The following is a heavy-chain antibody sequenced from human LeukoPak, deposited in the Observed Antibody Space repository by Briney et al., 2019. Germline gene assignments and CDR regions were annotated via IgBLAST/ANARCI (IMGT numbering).Heavy chain of an antibody. CDR2: IFTSGRT. J-gene: IGHJ5*02. Sequence: SETLSLTCTVSGGSISSYCWSWVRQSPGKGLEWIGYIFTSGRTDYNPTLKSRVTMSVDTSKNQLSMELRFLTAADTAVYYCATSHDVKTAPYDLWGQGTLVTVSS. D-gene: IGHD2-21*01. V-gene: IGHV4-4*09. CDR3: ATSHDVKTAPYDL. CDR1: GGSISSYC.